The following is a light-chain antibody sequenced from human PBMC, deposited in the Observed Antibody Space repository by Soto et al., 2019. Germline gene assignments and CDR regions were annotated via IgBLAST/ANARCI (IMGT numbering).Light chain of an antibody. CDR2: GAS. J-gene: IGKJ4*01. V-gene: IGKV3-20*01. CDR3: QQYGSSPLT. Sequence: EIVLTQSPGTLSLSPGERAPLSCRASQSVYSSYLAWYQQKSGQAPRLLIYGASSRATGIPDRFSGSGSGTDFTLTISRLEPEDFAVYYCQQYGSSPLTFGGGTKVDNK. CDR1: QSVYSSY.